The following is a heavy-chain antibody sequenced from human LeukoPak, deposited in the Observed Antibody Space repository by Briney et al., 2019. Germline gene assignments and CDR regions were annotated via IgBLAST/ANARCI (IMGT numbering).Heavy chain of an antibody. J-gene: IGHJ6*03. CDR2: IRYDGNNK. V-gene: IGHV3-30*02. CDR3: ARASRNYYFYYMDV. CDR1: GFTFSSYG. Sequence: GGSLRLSCAASGFTFSSYGIHWVRQAPGKGLEWVAFIRYDGNNKYYADSVKGRFTISRDNSKNTLYLQMNSLRAEDTAVYYCARASRNYYFYYMDVWGKGTTVTISS.